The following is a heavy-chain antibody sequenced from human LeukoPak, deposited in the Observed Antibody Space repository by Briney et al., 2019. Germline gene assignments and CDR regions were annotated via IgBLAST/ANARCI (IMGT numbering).Heavy chain of an antibody. CDR1: GFSFNRRG. V-gene: IGHV3-48*04. CDR2: ISPRSETI. CDR3: ARIDGPTVFTYYMDL. Sequence: PGESLRLSCATSGFSFNRRGMNWVRHPSGKGLEWVSYISPRSETIYYAESVKGRFTVSRDDSKDSLYLQMHTLRAEDTAVYYCARIDGPTVFTYYMDLWGKGTTVTVAS. J-gene: IGHJ6*03. D-gene: IGHD3-16*01.